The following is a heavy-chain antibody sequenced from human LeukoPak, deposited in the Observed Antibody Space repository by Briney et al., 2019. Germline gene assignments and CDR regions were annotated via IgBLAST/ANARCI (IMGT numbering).Heavy chain of an antibody. CDR1: GGSISSYY. CDR3: ARRRRTTAAKDAFDI. Sequence: SETLSLTCTVSGGSISSYYWSWIRQPPGKGLEWIGYIYYSGSTNYNPSLKSRVTISVDTSKNQFSLKLSSVTAADTAVYYCARRRRTTAAKDAFDIWGQGTMVTVSS. CDR2: IYYSGST. V-gene: IGHV4-59*08. J-gene: IGHJ3*02. D-gene: IGHD2-15*01.